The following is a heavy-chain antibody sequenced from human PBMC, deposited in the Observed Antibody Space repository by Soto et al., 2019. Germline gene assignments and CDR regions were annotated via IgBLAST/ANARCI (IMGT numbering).Heavy chain of an antibody. J-gene: IGHJ4*02. V-gene: IGHV1-69*02. CDR1: GGTFLRYT. Sequence: QVQLVQSGAEVKKPGSSVKVSCKASGGTFLRYTFSWVRQAPGQGLEWMGRIIPFSGITNYARKFQGRVTITADKSNGTAYMVLSNLRSEDTAMDYCARALGDCRGGSCYGGDEFWGQGTLVTVSS. D-gene: IGHD2-15*01. CDR3: ARALGDCRGGSCYGGDEF. CDR2: IIPFSGIT.